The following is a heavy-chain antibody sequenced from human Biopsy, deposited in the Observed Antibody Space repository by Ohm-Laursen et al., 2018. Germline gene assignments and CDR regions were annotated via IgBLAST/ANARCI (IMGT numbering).Heavy chain of an antibody. V-gene: IGHV3-7*01. Sequence: GSLRLSCSASGFTFSQYWMTWVRQSPGKGLEWVANINQDGSVTNYLDSVKGRFAVSRDNAKNSPYLQMNSLRTEDTAIYYCARDSGGGDSINGWYDALDLWGRGTTVTVSS. D-gene: IGHD2-8*01. CDR3: ARDSGGGDSINGWYDALDL. CDR2: INQDGSVT. CDR1: GFTFSQYW. J-gene: IGHJ3*01.